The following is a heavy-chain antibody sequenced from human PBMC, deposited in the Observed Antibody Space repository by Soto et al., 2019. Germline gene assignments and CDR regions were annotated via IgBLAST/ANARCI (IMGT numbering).Heavy chain of an antibody. V-gene: IGHV4-4*07. CDR3: ARELPSIYEILTGHFDH. D-gene: IGHD3-9*01. CDR1: GGSMSNYY. Sequence: PSDTLSLTCTVSGGSMSNYYGSWIRQPAGKGLEWIGRIYTTGSTHYNPSLKSRVTLSIDMSKNQFSLKLNSVTAADTAVYYCARELPSIYEILTGHFDHWGQGTLVTVSS. CDR2: IYTTGST. J-gene: IGHJ4*02.